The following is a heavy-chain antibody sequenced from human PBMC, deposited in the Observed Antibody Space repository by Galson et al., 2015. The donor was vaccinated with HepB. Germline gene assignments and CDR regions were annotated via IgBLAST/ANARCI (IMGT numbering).Heavy chain of an antibody. D-gene: IGHD6-13*01. CDR1: GFTFSDYY. J-gene: IGHJ5*02. CDR2: ISSSSSYT. V-gene: IGHV3-11*06. CDR3: ARAQQLVPNWFDP. Sequence: SLRLSCAASGFTFSDYYMSWIRQAPGKGLEWVSYISSSSSYTNYADSVKGRFTISRDNAKNSLYLQMNSLRAEDTAVYYCARAQQLVPNWFDPWGQGTLVTVSS.